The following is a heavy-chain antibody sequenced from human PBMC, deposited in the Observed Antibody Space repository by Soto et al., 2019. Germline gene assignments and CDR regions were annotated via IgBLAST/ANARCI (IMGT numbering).Heavy chain of an antibody. CDR2: IITIFGTT. V-gene: IGHV1-69*06. CDR3: ATVLPEVTYYDFWSGYYPPTF. Sequence: SVKVSCKASGGTFSSYAISWVRQAPGQGLEWMGGIITIFGTTNYAQKFQVRVTITEDISTNTAYMELSSLRSEDTAVYYFATVLPEVTYYDFWSGYYPPTFWGKGTTVTVSS. CDR1: GGTFSSYA. J-gene: IGHJ6*04. D-gene: IGHD3-3*01.